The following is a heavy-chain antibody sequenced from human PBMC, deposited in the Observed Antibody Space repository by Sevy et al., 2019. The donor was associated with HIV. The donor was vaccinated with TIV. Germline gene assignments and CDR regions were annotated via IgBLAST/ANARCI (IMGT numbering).Heavy chain of an antibody. J-gene: IGHJ4*02. CDR1: GYTFTSYG. CDR3: ARTPGQGLVRQDFDY. V-gene: IGHV1-18*01. Sequence: ASVKVSCKASGYTFTSYGISWVRQAPGQGLEWMGWISAYNGNTNYAQKLQGRVTMTTDTSTSTAYMELGSLRSDDTAVYYCARTPGQGLVRQDFDYWGQGTLVTVSS. D-gene: IGHD6-19*01. CDR2: ISAYNGNT.